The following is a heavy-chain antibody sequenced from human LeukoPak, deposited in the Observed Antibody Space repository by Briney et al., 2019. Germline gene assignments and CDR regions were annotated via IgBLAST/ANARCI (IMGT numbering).Heavy chain of an antibody. D-gene: IGHD3-9*01. J-gene: IGHJ4*02. CDR2: ISYDGNKK. V-gene: IGHV3-30*18. CDR3: AKGHFDWLRIDY. Sequence: PGRSLGLSCAASGFTFSAYGIHWVRQAPGKGLEWVAVISYDGNKKYYADSVKGRFTISRDNSKNTLYLQMNRLRAEETAVYYCAKGHFDWLRIDYWGQGTLVTVSS. CDR1: GFTFSAYG.